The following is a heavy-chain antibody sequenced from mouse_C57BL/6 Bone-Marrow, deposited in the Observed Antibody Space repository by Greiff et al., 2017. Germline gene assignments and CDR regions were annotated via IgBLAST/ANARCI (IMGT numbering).Heavy chain of an antibody. CDR2: INPNNGGT. D-gene: IGHD3-3*01. CDR1: GYTFTDYY. V-gene: IGHV1-26*01. CDR3: ARPLDGDRDY. Sequence: EVQLQQSGPELVKPGASVKISCKASGYTFTDYYMNWVKQSHGKSLEWIGDINPNNGGTSYNQKFKGKATLTVDKSSSTAYMELRSLTSEDSAVYYCARPLDGDRDYWGQGTTLTVSS. J-gene: IGHJ2*01.